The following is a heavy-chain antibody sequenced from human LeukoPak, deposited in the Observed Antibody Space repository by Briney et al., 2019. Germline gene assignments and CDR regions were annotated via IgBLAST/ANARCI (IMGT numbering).Heavy chain of an antibody. V-gene: IGHV4-59*01. CDR3: AAYGYSYGYRYFDY. J-gene: IGHJ4*02. Sequence: SETLSLTCTVSGGSISSYYWSWIRQPPGKGLEWIGYIYYSGSTNYNRSLKSRVTISVDTSKNQFSLKLSSVTAAGTAVYYCAAYGYSYGYRYFDYWGQGTLVTVSS. D-gene: IGHD5-18*01. CDR2: IYYSGST. CDR1: GGSISSYY.